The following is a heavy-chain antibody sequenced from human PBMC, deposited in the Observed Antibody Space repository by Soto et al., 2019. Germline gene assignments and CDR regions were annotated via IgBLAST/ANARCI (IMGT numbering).Heavy chain of an antibody. J-gene: IGHJ4*02. CDR2: ISGSGGST. D-gene: IGHD3-22*01. CDR3: AKASSGYPVTLFDY. Sequence: GGSLRLSCAASGFTFSRVWMSWVRQAPGKGLEWVSAISGSGGSTYYADSVKGRFTISRDNSKNTLYLQMDSLRAEDTAVYYCAKASSGYPVTLFDYWGQGTLVTV. V-gene: IGHV3-23*01. CDR1: GFTFSRVW.